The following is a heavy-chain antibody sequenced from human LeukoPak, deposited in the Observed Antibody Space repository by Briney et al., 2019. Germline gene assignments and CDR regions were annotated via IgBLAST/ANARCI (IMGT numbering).Heavy chain of an antibody. D-gene: IGHD5-18*01. CDR3: ARSASGYSYGRWGYFDY. Sequence: SVKVSFKASGGTFSIYAISWVRQAPGQGLEWMGGIIPIFGTANYAQKFQGRVTITADESTSTAYMELSSLRSEDTAVYYCARSASGYSYGRWGYFDYWGQGTLVTVSS. CDR1: GGTFSIYA. CDR2: IIPIFGTA. V-gene: IGHV1-69*13. J-gene: IGHJ4*02.